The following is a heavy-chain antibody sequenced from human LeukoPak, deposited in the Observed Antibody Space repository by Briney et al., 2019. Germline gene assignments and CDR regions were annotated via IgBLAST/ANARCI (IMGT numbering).Heavy chain of an antibody. CDR2: IYYISNT. Sequence: SETLSLTCTVSGASVGSAGYYWSWIRQPPGGGLEWIGYIYYISNTNYNPSLKSRVTMSVDPSKTQFSLKLNSVTAADTAVYYCARTQSQSGSYRYYFGYWGQGTLVTVSS. J-gene: IGHJ4*02. CDR3: ARTQSQSGSYRYYFGY. V-gene: IGHV4-61*08. D-gene: IGHD1-26*01. CDR1: GASVGSAGYY.